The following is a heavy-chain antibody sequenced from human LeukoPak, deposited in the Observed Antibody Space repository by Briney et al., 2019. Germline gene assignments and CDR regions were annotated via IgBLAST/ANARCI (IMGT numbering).Heavy chain of an antibody. CDR2: IYYSGST. D-gene: IGHD3-22*01. V-gene: IGHV4-31*03. CDR3: GRGVEQWLLYFDY. Sequence: TSQTLSLTCTVSGGSISSVGYYWSWIRQHPGKGLEWFGYIYYSGSTYYNSSLKSRVPISVDTSKNQFSLKLSSVTAADTAVYYCGRGVEQWLLYFDYWGQGTLVTVSS. CDR1: GGSISSVGYY. J-gene: IGHJ4*02.